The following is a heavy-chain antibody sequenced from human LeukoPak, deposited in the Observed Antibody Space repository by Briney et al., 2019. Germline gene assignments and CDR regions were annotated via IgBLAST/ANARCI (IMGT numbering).Heavy chain of an antibody. J-gene: IGHJ3*02. Sequence: GGSLRLSCAASGLTVSTNYMNWVRQAPGKGLEWVSIIFSGGSTYYADSVKGRFTISRDSSKNTVYLQMNNVRAEDTAVYYCTRSRAFDIWGQGTMVTVFS. CDR1: GLTVSTNY. CDR3: TRSRAFDI. V-gene: IGHV3-53*01. CDR2: IFSGGST.